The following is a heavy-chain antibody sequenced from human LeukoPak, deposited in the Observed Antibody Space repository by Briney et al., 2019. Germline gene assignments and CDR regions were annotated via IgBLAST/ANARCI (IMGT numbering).Heavy chain of an antibody. CDR1: GYTFTSYY. CDR3: ARDGYSYGYGELGDY. Sequence: ASVKVSCKASGYTFTSYYMHWVRQAPGQGLEWMGWINPNSGGTNYAQKFQGRVTMTRDTSISTAYMELSRLRSDDTAVYYCARDGYSYGYGELGDYWGQGTLVTVSS. D-gene: IGHD5-18*01. CDR2: INPNSGGT. J-gene: IGHJ4*02. V-gene: IGHV1-2*02.